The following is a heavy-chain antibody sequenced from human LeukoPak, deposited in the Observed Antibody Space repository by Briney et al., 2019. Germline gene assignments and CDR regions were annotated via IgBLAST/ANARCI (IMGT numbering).Heavy chain of an antibody. Sequence: GASVKVSCKASGYTFTGYYMHWVRQAPGQGLEWMGWINPNSGGTNYAQKFQGRVTMTRDTSISTVYMELSSLRSEDTAVYYCARDLYDSSGYYYQYYFDYWGQGTLVTVSS. CDR3: ARDLYDSSGYYYQYYFDY. CDR1: GYTFTGYY. J-gene: IGHJ4*02. V-gene: IGHV1-2*02. D-gene: IGHD3-22*01. CDR2: INPNSGGT.